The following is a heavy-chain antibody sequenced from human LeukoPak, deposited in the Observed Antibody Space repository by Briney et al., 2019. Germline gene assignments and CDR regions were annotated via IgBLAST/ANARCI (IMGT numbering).Heavy chain of an antibody. CDR2: INPNADIT. CDR3: ARAGGYYDSSRPFDY. CDR1: GYTFTGYC. Sequence: ASVKVSCKASGYTFTGYCVHWVRQAPGQGLEWIGRINPNADITTYAQKFQGRVTMTRDTSISTAYMELSRLRSDDTAVYYCARAGGYYDSSRPFDYWGQGTLVTVSS. V-gene: IGHV1-2*06. D-gene: IGHD3-22*01. J-gene: IGHJ4*02.